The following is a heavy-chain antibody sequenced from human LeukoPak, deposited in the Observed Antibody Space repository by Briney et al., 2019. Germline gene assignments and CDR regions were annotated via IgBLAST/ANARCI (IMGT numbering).Heavy chain of an antibody. V-gene: IGHV3-53*01. Sequence: GGSLRLSCAASGLTVSSSYMSWVRQAPGKGLEWVSIIYNDGSTYYADSMKGRFTISRDNSKNTLYLQVSSLRAEDTAMYYCARNILFAFDIWGQGTLVTVSS. J-gene: IGHJ3*02. D-gene: IGHD2/OR15-2a*01. CDR3: ARNILFAFDI. CDR2: IYNDGST. CDR1: GLTVSSSY.